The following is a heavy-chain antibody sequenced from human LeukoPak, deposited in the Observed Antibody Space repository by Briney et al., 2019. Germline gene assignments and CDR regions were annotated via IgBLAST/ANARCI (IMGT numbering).Heavy chain of an antibody. CDR1: GGSISSSNW. D-gene: IGHD4-17*01. V-gene: IGHV4-4*02. CDR2: IYHSGST. Sequence: PSETLSLTCAVPGGSISSSNWWSWVRQPPGKGLEWIGEIYHSGSTNYNPSLKSRVTISVDTSKNQFSLKLSSVTAADTAVYYCARGAVTRRRTRFDYWGQGTLVTVSS. CDR3: ARGAVTRRRTRFDY. J-gene: IGHJ4*02.